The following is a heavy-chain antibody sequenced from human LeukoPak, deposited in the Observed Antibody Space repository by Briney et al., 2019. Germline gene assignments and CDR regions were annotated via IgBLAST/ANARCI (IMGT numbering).Heavy chain of an antibody. CDR1: GGSISSGSYY. V-gene: IGHV4-61*02. J-gene: IGHJ4*02. CDR3: ARDKPVRYFDWLSDY. D-gene: IGHD3-9*01. Sequence: SQTLSLTCTVSGGSISSGSYYWSWIRQPAGKGLEWIGRIYTSGSTNYNPSLKSRVTISVDTSKNQFSLKLSSVTAADTAVYYCARDKPVRYFDWLSDYWGQGTLVTVSS. CDR2: IYTSGST.